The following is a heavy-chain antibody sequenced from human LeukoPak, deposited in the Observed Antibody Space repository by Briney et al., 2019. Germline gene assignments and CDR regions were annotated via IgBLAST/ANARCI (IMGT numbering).Heavy chain of an antibody. CDR1: GYSFTSYW. CDR3: ASSGEQQLEKDGAFDI. D-gene: IGHD3-16*01. J-gene: IGHJ3*02. CDR2: IYPGDSDT. Sequence: GESLKISCKGSGYSFTSYWIGWVRQMPGKGLEWMGIIYPGDSDTRYSPSFQGQVTISADKSISTAYLQWSSLKASDTAMYYCASSGEQQLEKDGAFDIWGQGTMVTVSS. V-gene: IGHV5-51*01.